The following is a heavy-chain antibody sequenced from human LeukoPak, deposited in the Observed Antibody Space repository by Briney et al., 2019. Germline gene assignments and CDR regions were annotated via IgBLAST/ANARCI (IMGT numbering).Heavy chain of an antibody. Sequence: SETLSLTCTVSSGSVNSYYWSWIRQPPGKGLEWIGYIYYSGSTYHNPSLKSRVTISVDTSKNQFSLKLSSVTAADTAVYYCAREYYDYVWGSYRPGDNWFDPWGQGTLVTVSS. V-gene: IGHV4-59*02. CDR1: SGSVNSYY. J-gene: IGHJ5*02. CDR3: AREYYDYVWGSYRPGDNWFDP. CDR2: IYYSGST. D-gene: IGHD3-16*02.